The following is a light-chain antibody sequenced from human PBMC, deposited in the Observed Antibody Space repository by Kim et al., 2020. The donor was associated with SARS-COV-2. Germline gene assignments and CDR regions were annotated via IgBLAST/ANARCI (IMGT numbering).Light chain of an antibody. V-gene: IGKV1-33*01. J-gene: IGKJ3*01. Sequence: SDSVGDRVTFTCQASQDISYYLNWYQQKPGKAPKLLIYDASNLETGVPSRFSGSGSGTDFTFTISSLQPEDIATYYCQQYDNLFTFGPGTKVDIK. CDR1: QDISYY. CDR2: DAS. CDR3: QQYDNLFT.